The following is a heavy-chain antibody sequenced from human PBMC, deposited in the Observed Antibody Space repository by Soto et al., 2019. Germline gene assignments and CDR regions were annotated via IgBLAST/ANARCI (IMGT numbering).Heavy chain of an antibody. Sequence: ASVKVSCKASGFTFTSSAVQWVRQARGQRLEWIGWIVVGSGNTNYAQKFQERVTITRDMSTSTAYMELSSLRSEDTAVYYCAAVGYCTNGVCPGDDAFDIWGQGTMVTVSS. J-gene: IGHJ3*02. D-gene: IGHD2-8*01. CDR1: GFTFTSSA. CDR3: AAVGYCTNGVCPGDDAFDI. V-gene: IGHV1-58*01. CDR2: IVVGSGNT.